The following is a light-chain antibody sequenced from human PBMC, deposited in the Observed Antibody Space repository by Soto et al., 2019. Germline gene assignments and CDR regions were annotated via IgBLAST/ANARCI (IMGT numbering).Light chain of an antibody. V-gene: IGLV7-43*01. J-gene: IGLJ3*02. CDR1: TGAVTRDSY. Sequence: QTVVTQEPSLTVSPGGTVTLTCASSTGAVTRDSYSNWFQQKPGQTPRALIYSTSQKHSWTPARFSGSLFGGKAALTLSAVQPDDEADYYCLLNTGDAWVFGGGTKLTVL. CDR3: LLNTGDAWV. CDR2: STS.